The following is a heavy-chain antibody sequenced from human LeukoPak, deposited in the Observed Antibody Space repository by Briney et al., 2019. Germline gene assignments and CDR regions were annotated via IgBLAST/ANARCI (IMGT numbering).Heavy chain of an antibody. CDR1: GFTFDDYA. Sequence: GGSLRLSCAASGFTFDDYAMHWVRQAPGKGLEWVSGISWNSGSIGYADSVKGRFTISRDNAKNSLYLQMNSLRAEDTAVYYCARAGYSSSYLDYWGQGTLVSVSS. D-gene: IGHD6-13*01. CDR3: ARAGYSSSYLDY. V-gene: IGHV3-9*01. J-gene: IGHJ4*02. CDR2: ISWNSGSI.